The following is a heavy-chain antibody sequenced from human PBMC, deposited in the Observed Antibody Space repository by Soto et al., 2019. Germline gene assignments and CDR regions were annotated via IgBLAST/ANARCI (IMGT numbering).Heavy chain of an antibody. CDR1: GFSFSINGVA. CDR3: AHKRDVSRGFKS. V-gene: IGHV2-5*02. Sequence: QITLKESGPTLVKPTQTLTLTCTFSGFSFSINGVAVGWIRQPPGQALEWLALIYWDDDQRYNPSLKNRLTITTDTSRTHVVLTMTNMDPVDTATYYCAHKRDVSRGFKSWGQGTLVTVSS. CDR2: IYWDDDQ. J-gene: IGHJ5*01.